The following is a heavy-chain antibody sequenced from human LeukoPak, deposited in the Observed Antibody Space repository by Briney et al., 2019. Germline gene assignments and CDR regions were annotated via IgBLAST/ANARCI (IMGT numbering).Heavy chain of an antibody. CDR1: GFTFSNYG. J-gene: IGHJ3*02. D-gene: IGHD1-26*01. V-gene: IGHV3-33*01. CDR2: IWYDGSNG. CDR3: ARPLSIVGATIGAFDI. Sequence: PRRSLPPPAAASGFTFSNYGGHWVRQAPGKGLEWVAVIWYDGSNGYYADSVKGRFTISRDNSKNTLYLQMNSLRAEDTAVYYCARPLSIVGATIGAFDIWAQETMVTVSS.